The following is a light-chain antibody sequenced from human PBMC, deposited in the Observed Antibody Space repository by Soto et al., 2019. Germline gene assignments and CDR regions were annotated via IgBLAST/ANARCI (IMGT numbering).Light chain of an antibody. CDR1: SSDVGGHNY. CDR2: NVD. CDR3: SSYADSSTVV. J-gene: IGLJ2*01. Sequence: QSALTQVASVSASPGQSITISCTGTSSDVGGHNYVSWYQQHPGKAPKLMIYNVDYRPSGVSNRFSGSKSGNTASLTISGLRADDEAYYYCSSYADSSTVVFGGGTKVTVL. V-gene: IGLV2-14*03.